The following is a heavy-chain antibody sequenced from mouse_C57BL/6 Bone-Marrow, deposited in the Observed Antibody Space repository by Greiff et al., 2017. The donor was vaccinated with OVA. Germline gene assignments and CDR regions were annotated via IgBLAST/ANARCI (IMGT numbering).Heavy chain of an antibody. V-gene: IGHV7-3*01. D-gene: IGHD4-1*01. J-gene: IGHJ4*01. CDR1: GFTFTDYY. CDR2: IRNKANGYTT. Sequence: EVKLMESGGGLVQPGGSLSLSCAASGFTFTDYYMSWVRQPPGQALEWLGFIRNKANGYTTEYSASVNGRFTISRDNSQSILYLQMNALRAEDSATYYCARLTLYYYAMDYWGQGTSVTVSS. CDR3: ARLTLYYYAMDY.